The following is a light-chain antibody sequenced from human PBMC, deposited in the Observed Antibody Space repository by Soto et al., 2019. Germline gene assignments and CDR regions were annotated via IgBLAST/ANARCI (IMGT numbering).Light chain of an antibody. CDR3: QQYDTSPAMYT. J-gene: IGKJ2*01. CDR1: QSVSSTY. CDR2: ATP. V-gene: IGKV3-20*01. Sequence: EIVLTQSPGTLSLSPGERATLSCRSSQSVSSTYLAWYQQKAGQAPRLVIYATPSRATGIPDRFSGSGSGTDFTLTISRLEPEDFAVYYWQQYDTSPAMYTFGQGTKLEIK.